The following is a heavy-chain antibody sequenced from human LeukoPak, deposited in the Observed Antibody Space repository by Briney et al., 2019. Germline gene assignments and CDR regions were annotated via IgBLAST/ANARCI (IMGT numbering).Heavy chain of an antibody. J-gene: IGHJ3*02. CDR3: ASGPLAYCGGDCFRHDPFDI. V-gene: IGHV4-30-2*01. D-gene: IGHD2-21*01. CDR1: GGSISSGGHY. Sequence: PSQTLSLTCTVSGGSISSGGHYWSWIRKPPGKGLEWIGYIYHSGSTYYNPSLKSRVTISVDTSKNQFSLKLSSVTAADTAVYYCASGPLAYCGGDCFRHDPFDIWGQGTMVTVSS. CDR2: IYHSGST.